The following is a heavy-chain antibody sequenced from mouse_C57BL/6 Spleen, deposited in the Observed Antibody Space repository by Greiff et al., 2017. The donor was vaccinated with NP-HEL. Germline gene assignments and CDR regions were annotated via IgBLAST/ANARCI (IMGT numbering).Heavy chain of an antibody. J-gene: IGHJ4*01. CDR3: ARAPKFYYDYDGDYAMDY. D-gene: IGHD2-4*01. V-gene: IGHV1-39*01. CDR1: GYSFTDYN. Sequence: EVKLQESGPELVKPGASVKISCKASGYSFTDYNMNWVKQSNGKSLEWIGVINPNYGTTSYNQKFKGKATLTVDQSSSTAYMQLNSLTSEDSAVYYCARAPKFYYDYDGDYAMDYWGQGTSVTVSS. CDR2: INPNYGTT.